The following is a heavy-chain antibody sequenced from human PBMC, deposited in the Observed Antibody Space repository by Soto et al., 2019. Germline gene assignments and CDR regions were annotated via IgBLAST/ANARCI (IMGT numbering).Heavy chain of an antibody. Sequence: QLQLQESGPGLVKPSETLSLTCTVSGGSISSSSYYWGWIRQPPGQGLEWIGSIYYSGSTYYNPSLKSRVTISVNTSNNQYSLKLSSVTAADTAVYYCARHSGETTGTYYYGMDVWGQGTTVTVSS. CDR2: IYYSGST. CDR1: GGSISSSSYY. J-gene: IGHJ6*02. D-gene: IGHD4-4*01. V-gene: IGHV4-39*01. CDR3: ARHSGETTGTYYYGMDV.